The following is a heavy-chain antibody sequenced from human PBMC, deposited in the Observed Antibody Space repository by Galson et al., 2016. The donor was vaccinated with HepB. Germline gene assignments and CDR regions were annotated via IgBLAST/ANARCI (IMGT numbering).Heavy chain of an antibody. CDR1: GFTFRSYA. Sequence: SLRLSCAASGFTFRSYAMHWVRQAPGKGLDWVAVICSDGTNKNYADSVKGRFPISSDNSKNTLYLQMNSLRAEDTAVYFCARDAGGRYYYYYMDVWGKGTTVTVSS. CDR3: ARDAGGRYYYYYMDV. D-gene: IGHD2-15*01. J-gene: IGHJ6*03. V-gene: IGHV3-33*01. CDR2: ICSDGTNK.